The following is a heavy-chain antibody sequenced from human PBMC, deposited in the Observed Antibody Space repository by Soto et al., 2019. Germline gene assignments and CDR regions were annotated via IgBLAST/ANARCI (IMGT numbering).Heavy chain of an antibody. Sequence: EVQLLESGGGLVQPGGSLRLSCAASGFTFNTYAMTWVRQAPGQGLAWVSAISGGGDTTSYADSVKGRFTVSRDGSKNTLYLQMSSLRAEDTALYYCAKGRGGSGSLTPRVDCWGQGTLVTVSS. D-gene: IGHD3-10*01. CDR2: ISGGGDTT. J-gene: IGHJ4*02. CDR1: GFTFNTYA. CDR3: AKGRGGSGSLTPRVDC. V-gene: IGHV3-23*01.